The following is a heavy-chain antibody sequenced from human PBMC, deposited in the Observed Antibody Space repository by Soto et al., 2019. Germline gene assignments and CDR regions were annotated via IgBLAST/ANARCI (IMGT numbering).Heavy chain of an antibody. D-gene: IGHD4-17*01. V-gene: IGHV1-18*01. J-gene: IGHJ4*02. CDR2: ISTYKGDT. Sequence: QVQLVQSVAEVKKPGASVKVSCKASGYTFTTYGISWVRQAPGQGLEWMGWISTYKGDTHDAQKFRGRVTLTTDTTTNTAYMELKSQRSEDTADYYCARANGDYYLDNWGKGTLVTVSS. CDR3: ARANGDYYLDN. CDR1: GYTFTTYG.